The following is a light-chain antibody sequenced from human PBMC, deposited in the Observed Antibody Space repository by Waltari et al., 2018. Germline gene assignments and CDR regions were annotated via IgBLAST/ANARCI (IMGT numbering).Light chain of an antibody. CDR3: SSYTSSSTVGVL. CDR2: DVS. CDR1: SYDVGHYNY. V-gene: IGLV2-14*03. Sequence: QSALTQPASVSGSPGQSITISCTGTSYDVGHYNYVSWYQQRPGKAPKLIIYDVSYRPAGVSNRFSGSKSGSTASLTISGLQAEDEADYHCSSYTSSSTVGVLFGGGTKLTGL. J-gene: IGLJ2*01.